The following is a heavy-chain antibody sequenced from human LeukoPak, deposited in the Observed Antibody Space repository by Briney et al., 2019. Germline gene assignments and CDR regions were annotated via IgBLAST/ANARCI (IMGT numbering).Heavy chain of an antibody. Sequence: SETPSLTCTVSGGSISTYYWSWIRQPPGEGLEWIGYISNGGSTNYNPSLKSRVTISVDTSKNQLSLKLSSVTAADTAVYHCVRLQPNTGEWAFDIWGQGTMVSVSS. J-gene: IGHJ3*02. CDR2: ISNGGST. D-gene: IGHD1-1*01. CDR3: VRLQPNTGEWAFDI. V-gene: IGHV4-59*01. CDR1: GGSISTYY.